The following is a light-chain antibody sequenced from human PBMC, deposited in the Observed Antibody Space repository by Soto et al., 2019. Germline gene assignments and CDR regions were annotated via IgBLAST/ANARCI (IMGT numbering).Light chain of an antibody. CDR3: QQYYSTLPLT. V-gene: IGKV1-5*01. CDR2: AAS. J-gene: IGKJ4*01. CDR1: QTITRW. Sequence: DIQMTQSPSTLSASIGDRVTITCRASQTITRWMAWYQQKPGKAPKLLIYAASTLQSGVPSRFSGSGSGTDFTLTISSLQAEDVAVYYCQQYYSTLPLTFGGGTKVDI.